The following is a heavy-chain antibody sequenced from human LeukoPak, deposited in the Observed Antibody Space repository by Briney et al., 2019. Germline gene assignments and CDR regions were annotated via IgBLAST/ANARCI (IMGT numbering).Heavy chain of an antibody. CDR1: GYTFTGYY. D-gene: IGHD3-10*01. CDR2: INPNSGGT. CDR3: ARGAYGSGSSYSNWFDP. Sequence: ASVKVSCKASGYTFTGYYMHWVRQAPGQGLEWMGRINPNSGGTNYAQKFQGRVTMTRDTSISTAYMELSRLRSDDTAVYYCARGAYGSGSSYSNWFDPWGQGTLVTVSS. J-gene: IGHJ5*02. V-gene: IGHV1-2*06.